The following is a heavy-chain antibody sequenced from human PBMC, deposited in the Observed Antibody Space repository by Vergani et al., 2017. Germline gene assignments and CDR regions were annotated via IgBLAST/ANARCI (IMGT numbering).Heavy chain of an antibody. D-gene: IGHD3-10*01. V-gene: IGHV4-39*07. CDR1: GGSISSSSYY. Sequence: QLQLQESGPGLVKPSETLSLTCTVSGGSISSSSYYWGWIRQPPGKGLEWIGSIYYSGSTYYNPSLKRRVTISVDTSKNQFSLKLSSVTAADTAVYYCAREGYYYGSGSYYNEAWFEPWGQGTLVTVSS. J-gene: IGHJ5*02. CDR3: AREGYYYGSGSYYNEAWFEP. CDR2: IYYSGST.